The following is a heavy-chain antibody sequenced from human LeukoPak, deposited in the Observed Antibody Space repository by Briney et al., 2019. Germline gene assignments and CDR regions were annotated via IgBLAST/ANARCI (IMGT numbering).Heavy chain of an antibody. Sequence: GASVKVPCKASGYTFTSYGISWVRQAPGQGLEWMGWISAYNGNTNYAQKLQGRVTMTTDTSTSTAYMELRSLRSDDTAVYYCARDPTRVAIHQFDYWGQGTLVTVSS. D-gene: IGHD2-2*02. CDR2: ISAYNGNT. V-gene: IGHV1-18*01. CDR3: ARDPTRVAIHQFDY. J-gene: IGHJ4*02. CDR1: GYTFTSYG.